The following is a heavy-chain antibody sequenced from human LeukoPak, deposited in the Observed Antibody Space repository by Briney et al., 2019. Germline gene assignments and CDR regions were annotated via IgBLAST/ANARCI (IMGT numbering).Heavy chain of an antibody. J-gene: IGHJ4*02. V-gene: IGHV3-30*18. CDR3: AKDFEPYYDSSGQDY. CDR2: ISYDGSNK. CDR1: GFTFSSYG. D-gene: IGHD3-22*01. Sequence: HSGGSLRLSCAASGFTFSSYGMHWVRQAPGKGLEWVAVISYDGSNKYYADSVKGRFTISRDNSKNTLYLQMNSLRAEDTAVYYCAKDFEPYYDSSGQDYWGQGTLVTVSS.